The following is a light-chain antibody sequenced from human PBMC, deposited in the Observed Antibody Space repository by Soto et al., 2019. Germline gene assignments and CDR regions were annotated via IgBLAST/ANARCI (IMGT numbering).Light chain of an antibody. V-gene: IGKV1-5*03. J-gene: IGKJ1*01. Sequence: DIQLTQSPSTLSASVGDRVTITCRASQSVGGWLAWYQQKPGKAPNLLIYKASSIKSGVPPRFSGSGSGTELTLTISSLQPDDSATYYCHQYNSYSPWTFGQGTKVEI. CDR2: KAS. CDR1: QSVGGW. CDR3: HQYNSYSPWT.